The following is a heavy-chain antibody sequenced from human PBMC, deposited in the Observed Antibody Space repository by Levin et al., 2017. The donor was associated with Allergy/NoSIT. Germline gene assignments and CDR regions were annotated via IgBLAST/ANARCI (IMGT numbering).Heavy chain of an antibody. J-gene: IGHJ5*02. CDR3: ARESDTWEGKLIRKLNWFDP. CDR1: GYTFTGYY. D-gene: IGHD1-26*01. V-gene: IGHV1-2*02. Sequence: GASVKVSCKASGYTFTGYYMHWVRQAPGQGLEWMGWINPNSGGTNYAQKFQGRVTMTRDTSISTAYMELSRLRSDDTAVYYCARESDTWEGKLIRKLNWFDPWGQGTLVTVSS. CDR2: INPNSGGT.